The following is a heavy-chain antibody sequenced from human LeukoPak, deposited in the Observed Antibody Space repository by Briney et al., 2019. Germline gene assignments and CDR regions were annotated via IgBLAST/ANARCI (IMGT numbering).Heavy chain of an antibody. CDR3: ARLGYCSGGSCYHRTSTVDY. Sequence: KTSETLSLTCTVSGGSINNYYWSWIRQPPGKGLEWIGYIYYTGSTGSTSYNPSLKSRVTISVDTSKNQFSLRLSSVTAADTAVYYCARLGYCSGGSCYHRTSTVDYWGQGTLITVSS. V-gene: IGHV4-59*01. CDR2: IYYTGSTGST. CDR1: GGSINNYY. D-gene: IGHD2-15*01. J-gene: IGHJ4*02.